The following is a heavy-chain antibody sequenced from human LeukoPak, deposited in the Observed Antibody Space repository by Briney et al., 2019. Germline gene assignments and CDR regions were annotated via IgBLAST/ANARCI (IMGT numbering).Heavy chain of an antibody. D-gene: IGHD3-9*01. CDR2: INHSGST. V-gene: IGHV4-34*01. CDR3: ARGPLRYFDWFPGRHDAFDI. Sequence: SETLSLTCAVYGGSFSGYYWSWLRQPPGKGLEWIGEINHSGSTNYNPSLKSRVTISVDTSKNQFSLKLSSVTAADTAVYYCARGPLRYFDWFPGRHDAFDIWGQGTMVTVSS. CDR1: GGSFSGYY. J-gene: IGHJ3*02.